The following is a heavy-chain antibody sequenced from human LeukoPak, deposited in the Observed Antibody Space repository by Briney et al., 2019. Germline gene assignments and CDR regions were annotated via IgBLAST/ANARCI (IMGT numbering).Heavy chain of an antibody. V-gene: IGHV3-43*02. Sequence: GGSLRLSCAASGFTFDDYAMHWVRQAPGKGLEWVSLISGDGGSTYYADSVKGRFTISRDNSKNSLYLQMNSLRTEDTALYYCANELFYYVDYWGQGTLVTVSS. CDR1: GFTFDDYA. CDR2: ISGDGGST. J-gene: IGHJ4*02. D-gene: IGHD3-9*01. CDR3: ANELFYYVDY.